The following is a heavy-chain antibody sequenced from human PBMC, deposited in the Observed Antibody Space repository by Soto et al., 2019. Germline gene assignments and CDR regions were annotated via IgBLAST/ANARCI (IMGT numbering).Heavy chain of an antibody. J-gene: IGHJ6*02. Sequence: ASVKVSCKASGYTFTSYDINWVRQATGQGLEWMGWMNPNSGNTGYAQKFHGRVTMTRNSSISTAYMELSSLRSEDTAVYYCARKGGFTNGVCYYYYYYGMDVWSQGTTVTVYS. V-gene: IGHV1-8*01. CDR3: ARKGGFTNGVCYYYYYYGMDV. CDR1: GYTFTSYD. CDR2: MNPNSGNT. D-gene: IGHD2-8*01.